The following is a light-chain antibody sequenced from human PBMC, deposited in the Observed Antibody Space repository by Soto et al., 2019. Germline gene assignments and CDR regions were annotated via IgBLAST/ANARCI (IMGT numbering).Light chain of an antibody. V-gene: IGKV3-15*01. Sequence: EIVLTHSPATLSVSPGERATLSCRASQGISSLLAWYPQKPGQAPRLLIHAASTRAAGISARFSGSGSGTEFTLTISSLQSEDFAVYYCQQYNNWPRGLTFGGGTQVDI. J-gene: IGKJ4*01. CDR3: QQYNNWPRGLT. CDR2: AAS. CDR1: QGISSL.